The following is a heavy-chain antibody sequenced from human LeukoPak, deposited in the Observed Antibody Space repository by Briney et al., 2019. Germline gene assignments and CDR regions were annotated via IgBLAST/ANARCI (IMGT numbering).Heavy chain of an antibody. CDR2: VSSSGSTI. V-gene: IGHV3-48*03. CDR3: ARDTVTLGYFDY. Sequence: GGSLRLSCAASGFTFSSYEMNWVRQAPGKGLEWVSYVSSSGSTIYYADSVKGRFTISRDNAKNSLYLQMNSLRAEDTAVYYCARDTVTLGYFDYWGQGTLVTVSS. CDR1: GFTFSSYE. J-gene: IGHJ4*02. D-gene: IGHD4-17*01.